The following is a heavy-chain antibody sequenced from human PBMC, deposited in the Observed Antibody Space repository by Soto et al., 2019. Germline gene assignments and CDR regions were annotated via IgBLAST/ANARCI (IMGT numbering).Heavy chain of an antibody. V-gene: IGHV3-30*18. Sequence: GGSLRLSCAASGFTFSSYGMHWVRQAPGKGLEWVAVISYDGSNKYYADSVKGRFTISRDNSKNTLYLQMNSLRAEDTAVYYCAKGNTVTTYYYYYYMDVWGKGTTVTVSS. J-gene: IGHJ6*03. D-gene: IGHD4-17*01. CDR1: GFTFSSYG. CDR2: ISYDGSNK. CDR3: AKGNTVTTYYYYYYMDV.